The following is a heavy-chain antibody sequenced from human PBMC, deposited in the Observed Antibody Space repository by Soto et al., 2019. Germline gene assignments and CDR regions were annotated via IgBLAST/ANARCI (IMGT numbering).Heavy chain of an antibody. Sequence: GGSLRLSCAASGIIVSTNYMSWVRQAPGKGLEWVSVIYSDGKTYYADSVKGRFTISRDNSKNTVSLQMNSLRGEDTAVYYCARDGGGGYYDSSGYVAVWGQGTLVTVSS. J-gene: IGHJ4*02. D-gene: IGHD3-22*01. V-gene: IGHV3-53*01. CDR1: GIIVSTNY. CDR3: ARDGGGGYYDSSGYVAV. CDR2: IYSDGKT.